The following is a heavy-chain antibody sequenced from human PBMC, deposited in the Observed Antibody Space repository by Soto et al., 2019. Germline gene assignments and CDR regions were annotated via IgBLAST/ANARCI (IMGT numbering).Heavy chain of an antibody. CDR1: GFTFTSSA. D-gene: IGHD2-21*02. CDR2: IVVGSGNT. V-gene: IGHV1-58*02. CDR3: AREGDVPYYYYGMDV. Sequence: SVKVSCKASGFTFTSSAMQWVRQARGQRLEWIGWIVVGSGNTNYAQKFQERVTITRDMSTSTAYMELSSLRSEDTAVYYCAREGDVPYYYYGMDVWGQGTTVTVSS. J-gene: IGHJ6*02.